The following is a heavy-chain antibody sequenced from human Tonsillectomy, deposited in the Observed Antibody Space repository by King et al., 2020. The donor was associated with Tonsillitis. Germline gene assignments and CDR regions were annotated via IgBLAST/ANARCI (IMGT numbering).Heavy chain of an antibody. V-gene: IGHV3-33*08. CDR3: ARDPDYYGSGSYYDH. CDR2: IWYDGSNK. Sequence: VQLVESGGGVVQPGRSLRLSCAASGFPFSSYGMHWVRQAPGKGLEWVAVIWYDGSNKYYADSVKGRFTISRDNSKNTLYLQMNSLRAEDTAVYYCARDPDYYGSGSYYDHWGQGTLVTVSS. CDR1: GFPFSSYG. J-gene: IGHJ4*02. D-gene: IGHD3-10*01.